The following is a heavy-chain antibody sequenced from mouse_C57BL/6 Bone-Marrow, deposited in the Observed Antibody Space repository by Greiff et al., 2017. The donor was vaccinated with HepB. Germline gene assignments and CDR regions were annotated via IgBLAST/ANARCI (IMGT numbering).Heavy chain of an antibody. V-gene: IGHV5-6*01. CDR1: GFTFSSYG. CDR3: AREEFYYGSSYFDY. Sequence: EVQRVESGGDLVKPGGSLKLSCAASGFTFSSYGMSWVRQTPDKRLEWVATISSGGSYTYYPASVKGRFTISRDNAKNTLYLQMSSLKSEDTAMYYCAREEFYYGSSYFDYWGQGTTLTVSS. J-gene: IGHJ2*01. CDR2: ISSGGSYT. D-gene: IGHD1-1*01.